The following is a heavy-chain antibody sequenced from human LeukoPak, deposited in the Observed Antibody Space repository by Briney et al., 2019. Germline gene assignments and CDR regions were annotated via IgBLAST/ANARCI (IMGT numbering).Heavy chain of an antibody. D-gene: IGHD3-16*02. CDR3: TRHGMITFGGVIVPGAFDI. CDR2: IRSKAYGGTT. Sequence: GGSLRLSCTASGFTFGDYAMSWFRQAPGKGLEWVGFIRSKAYGGTTEYAASVKGRFTISRDDSKSIAYLQMNSLKTEDTAVYYCTRHGMITFGGVIVPGAFDIWGQERIASVSS. J-gene: IGHJ3*02. CDR1: GFTFGDYA. V-gene: IGHV3-49*03.